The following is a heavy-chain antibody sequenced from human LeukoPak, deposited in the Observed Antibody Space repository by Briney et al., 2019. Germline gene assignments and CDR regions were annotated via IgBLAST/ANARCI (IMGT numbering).Heavy chain of an antibody. V-gene: IGHV3-23*01. CDR2: ISGSGGST. Sequence: PGGSLRLSCAASGFTFSSYAMSWVRQAPGKGLEWVSAISGSGGSTYSADSVKGRFTISRDNSKNTLYLQMNSLRAEDTAVYYCAIKGLLQPNGYAFDIWGQGTMVTVSS. CDR3: AIKGLLQPNGYAFDI. CDR1: GFTFSSYA. J-gene: IGHJ3*02. D-gene: IGHD3-22*01.